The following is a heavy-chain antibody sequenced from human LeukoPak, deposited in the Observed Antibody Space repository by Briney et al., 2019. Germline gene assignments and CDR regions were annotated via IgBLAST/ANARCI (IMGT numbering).Heavy chain of an antibody. V-gene: IGHV1-46*01. Sequence: ASVKVSCKASGYTFTSYYMHWVRQAPGQGLEWMGIINPSGGSTSYAQKFQGRVTMTRDMSTSTVYMELSSLRSEDTAVYYCASTGYCSSTSCYTDNWFDPWGQGTLVTVPS. J-gene: IGHJ5*02. CDR1: GYTFTSYY. CDR3: ASTGYCSSTSCYTDNWFDP. D-gene: IGHD2-2*02. CDR2: INPSGGST.